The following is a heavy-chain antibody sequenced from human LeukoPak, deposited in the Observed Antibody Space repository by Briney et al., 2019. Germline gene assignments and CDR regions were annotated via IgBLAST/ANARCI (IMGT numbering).Heavy chain of an antibody. D-gene: IGHD5-18*01. CDR2: IYHSGST. J-gene: IGHJ3*02. Sequence: SETLSLTCTVSGYSISSGYYWGWILQPPGKGLEWIGSIYHSGSTFYNPSLKSRVTISVDTSKNQFSLKLSSVTAADTAVYYCARSGYSYGSDAFDIWGQGTMVTVSS. CDR1: GYSISSGYY. CDR3: ARSGYSYGSDAFDI. V-gene: IGHV4-38-2*02.